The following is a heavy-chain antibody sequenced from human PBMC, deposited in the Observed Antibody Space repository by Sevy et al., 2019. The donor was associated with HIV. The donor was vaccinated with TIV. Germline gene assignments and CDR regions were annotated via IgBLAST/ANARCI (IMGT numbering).Heavy chain of an antibody. V-gene: IGHV3-30-3*01. D-gene: IGHD2-8*01. J-gene: IGHJ4*02. CDR3: ARVAVSYCTNDCYHRFDY. Sequence: GGCLRLSCAVSGFSFSHYAFHWVRQAPGKGLEWVSLISYDGTYKYYADSVKGRFTISRDNSKNTLYLQMNSLRGNDTAVYYCARVAVSYCTNDCYHRFDYWGPGALVTVSS. CDR2: ISYDGTYK. CDR1: GFSFSHYA.